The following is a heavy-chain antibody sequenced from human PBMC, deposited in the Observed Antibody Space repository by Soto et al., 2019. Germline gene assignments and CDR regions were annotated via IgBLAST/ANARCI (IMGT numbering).Heavy chain of an antibody. D-gene: IGHD6-19*01. CDR1: GYNFTSDW. CDR3: ARQGFTSGWSHFDY. V-gene: IGHV5-51*01. Sequence: PGESLKISCKGSGYNFTSDWIGWVRQMPGKGLEWMGIIYPGDSNTIYNPSFQGQVTISAGKSISTAYLQWSSLKASDTAMYYCARQGFTSGWSHFDYWGLGTLVTVSS. CDR2: IYPGDSNT. J-gene: IGHJ4*02.